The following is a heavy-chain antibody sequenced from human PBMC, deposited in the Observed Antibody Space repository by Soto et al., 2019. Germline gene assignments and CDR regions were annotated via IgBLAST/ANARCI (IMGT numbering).Heavy chain of an antibody. J-gene: IGHJ4*02. Sequence: GGSLRLSCAASGFTFSHYWMSWVRQAPGKGLEWVANMQQDGSEQYFEDSVKGRFTISRDNAKNSLFLQMNSLRADDTAVYFCARDRRGSSGWYYLEHWGQGTQVTVSS. CDR1: GFTFSHYW. V-gene: IGHV3-7*01. CDR3: ARDRRGSSGWYYLEH. CDR2: MQQDGSEQ. D-gene: IGHD6-19*01.